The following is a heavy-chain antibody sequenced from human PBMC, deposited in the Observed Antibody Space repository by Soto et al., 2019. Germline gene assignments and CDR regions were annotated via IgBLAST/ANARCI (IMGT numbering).Heavy chain of an antibody. CDR2: IYYSGST. CDR3: ARHKEEQQLVRWFDP. Sequence: QLQLQESGPGLVKPSETLSLTCTVSGGSISSSSYYWSWIRQPPGKGLEWIGSIYYSGSTYYNPSLKSRVTISVDTSKTQFSLKLSSVTAADTAVYYCARHKEEQQLVRWFDPWGQGTLVTVSS. J-gene: IGHJ5*02. CDR1: GGSISSSSYY. V-gene: IGHV4-39*01. D-gene: IGHD6-13*01.